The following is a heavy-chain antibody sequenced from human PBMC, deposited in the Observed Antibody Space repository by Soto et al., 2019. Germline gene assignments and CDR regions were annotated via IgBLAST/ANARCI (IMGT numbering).Heavy chain of an antibody. D-gene: IGHD5-18*01. CDR1: GYTFTSYG. CDR3: ATAHVWAAMVTGRLYWYFDL. J-gene: IGHJ2*01. Sequence: QVQLVQSGAEVKKPGASVKVSCKASGYTFTSYGISWVRQAPGQGLEWMGWISAHNGNTNYAQKLQGRVTMTTDTSTSTAYMELSSQGSDETAVYSCATAHVWAAMVTGRLYWYFDLWGRVPLVTVAA. CDR2: ISAHNGNT. V-gene: IGHV1-18*01.